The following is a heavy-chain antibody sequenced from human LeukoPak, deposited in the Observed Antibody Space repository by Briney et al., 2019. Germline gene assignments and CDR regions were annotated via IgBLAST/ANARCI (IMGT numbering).Heavy chain of an antibody. V-gene: IGHV1-69*13. D-gene: IGHD3-22*01. CDR2: IIPIFGTA. CDR3: AREISFGYDSRVHFDY. CDR1: GYTFTNYY. Sequence: ASVKVSCKASGYTFTNYYMHWVRQAPGQGLEWMGGIIPIFGTANYAQKFQGRVTITADESTSTAYMELSSLRSEDTAVYYCAREISFGYDSRVHFDYWGQGTLVTVSS. J-gene: IGHJ4*02.